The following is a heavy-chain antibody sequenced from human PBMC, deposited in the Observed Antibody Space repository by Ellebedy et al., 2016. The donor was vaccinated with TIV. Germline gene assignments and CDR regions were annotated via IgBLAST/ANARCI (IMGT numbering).Heavy chain of an antibody. CDR1: GYRFSTYW. J-gene: IGHJ4*02. V-gene: IGHV5-51*01. D-gene: IGHD1-26*01. Sequence: PGGSLRLSCKGSGYRFSTYWIGWVRQMPGKGLEWMGIIYPNDSDTRYSPSFQGQVTISADKSLSTAYLQWRSLMASDTAIYYCARHGSIMGALSYWGQGTLVTVYS. CDR3: ARHGSIMGALSY. CDR2: IYPNDSDT.